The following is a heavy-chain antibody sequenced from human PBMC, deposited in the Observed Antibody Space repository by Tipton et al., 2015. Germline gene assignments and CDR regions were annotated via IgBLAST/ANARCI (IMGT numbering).Heavy chain of an antibody. Sequence: SGVTFSTYAVSWVRQAPGKGLEWVSVKYSGGSTHYADSVRGRFTISRDNSKNTLHLQMNSLRVEDTAVYYCARGVPTNDYSDYVAGQAFDIWGQGTMVTVSS. V-gene: IGHV3-23*03. CDR1: GVTFSTYA. CDR2: KYSGGST. J-gene: IGHJ3*02. D-gene: IGHD4-11*01. CDR3: ARGVPTNDYSDYVAGQAFDI.